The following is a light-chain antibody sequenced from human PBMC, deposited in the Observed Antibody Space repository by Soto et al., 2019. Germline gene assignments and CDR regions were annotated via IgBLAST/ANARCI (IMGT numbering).Light chain of an antibody. V-gene: IGLV4-69*01. CDR3: QTWGTGIHV. J-gene: IGLJ1*01. CDR2: LNSDGSH. Sequence: QLVLTQSPSASASLGASVKLTCTLSSGHSSYAIAWHQQQPEKGPRYLMKLNSDGSHSKGDGNPDRFSGSSSGAERYLTISRLQSQDEADYYCQTWGTGIHVFGTGTKVTVL. CDR1: SGHSSYA.